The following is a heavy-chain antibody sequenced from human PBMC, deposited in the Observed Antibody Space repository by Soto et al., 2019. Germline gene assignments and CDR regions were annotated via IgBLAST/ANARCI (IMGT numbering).Heavy chain of an antibody. Sequence: ASVKVSCKASGGTFSSYAISWVRQAPGQGLEWMGGINPIFGTANYAQKFQGRVTITADESTSTAYMELSSLRSEDTAVYYCARRNYYYDSSGFFDYWGQGTLVTVSS. CDR1: GGTFSSYA. J-gene: IGHJ4*02. CDR2: INPIFGTA. CDR3: ARRNYYYDSSGFFDY. D-gene: IGHD3-22*01. V-gene: IGHV1-69*13.